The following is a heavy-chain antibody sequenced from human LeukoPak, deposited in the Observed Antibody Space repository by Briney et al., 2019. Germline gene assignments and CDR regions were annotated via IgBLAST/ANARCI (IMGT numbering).Heavy chain of an antibody. CDR2: ISNNGGYT. CDR3: AKQLGYCSDGSCYFPY. CDR1: GFTFSSSA. D-gene: IGHD2-15*01. J-gene: IGHJ4*02. V-gene: IGHV3-23*01. Sequence: GGSLRLSCAASGFTFSSSAMSWVRQAPGKGLEWVSAISNNGGYTYYADSVQGRFTISRDNSKSTLCLQMNSLRAEDTAVYYCAKQLGYCSDGSCYFPYWGQGTLITVSS.